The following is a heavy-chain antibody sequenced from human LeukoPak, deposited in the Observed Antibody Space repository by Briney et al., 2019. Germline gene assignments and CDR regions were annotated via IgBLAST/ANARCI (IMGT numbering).Heavy chain of an antibody. D-gene: IGHD3-22*01. J-gene: IGHJ4*02. CDR3: AAGGYYDNSGTDY. Sequence: PSETLSLTCTVSGGSISSYYWSWIRQPPGKGLEWIGYIYYTGNTSYNPSLKSRVTISVDTSKNHFSLRLSSVTAADTAVYYCAAGGYYDNSGTDYWGQGTLVIVSS. CDR2: IYYTGNT. CDR1: GGSISSYY. V-gene: IGHV4-59*01.